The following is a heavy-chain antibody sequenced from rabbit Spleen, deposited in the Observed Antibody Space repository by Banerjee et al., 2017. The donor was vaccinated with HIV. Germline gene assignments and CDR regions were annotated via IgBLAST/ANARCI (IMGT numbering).Heavy chain of an antibody. CDR3: ARYAGSSGYPYYFDF. V-gene: IGHV1S7*01. CDR2: IDPVFGIT. Sequence: QLKESGGGLVQPGGSLKLSCKASGFTLSSYYMNWVRKAPGKGLEWIGYIDPVFGITYYANWVNGRFSISRENAQNTVFLQLNSLTAADTATYFCARYAGSSGYPYYFDFWGPGTLVTVS. J-gene: IGHJ4*01. D-gene: IGHD8-1*01. CDR1: GFTLSSYY.